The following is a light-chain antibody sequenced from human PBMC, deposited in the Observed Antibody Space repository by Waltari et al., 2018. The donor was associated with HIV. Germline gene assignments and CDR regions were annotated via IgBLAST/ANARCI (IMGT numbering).Light chain of an antibody. CDR3: QSADSSGTYWV. Sequence: SYELTQPPSVSVSPGQTARITCSGDALPTPYASWYHQQPGQAPVRVIYKDSERPSGIPERFSGSSSGTTVTLTISGVQAEDEADYYCQSADSSGTYWVFGGGTKLTVL. CDR2: KDS. J-gene: IGLJ3*02. CDR1: ALPTPY. V-gene: IGLV3-25*03.